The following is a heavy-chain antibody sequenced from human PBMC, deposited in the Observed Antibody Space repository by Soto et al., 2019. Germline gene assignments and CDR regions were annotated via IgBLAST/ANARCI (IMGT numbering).Heavy chain of an antibody. J-gene: IGHJ5*02. CDR3: ARGVMVFGVVIKPSHNWFDP. Sequence: GGSLSLSCAASGFTFSSYWMSLVRQAPGKGLEWVANIKQDGSEKYYVDFVKGRFTISRDNAKNSLYLQMNSMRAADTAVYYCARGVMVFGVVIKPSHNWFDPWGQGTLVTVSS. V-gene: IGHV3-7*01. CDR1: GFTFSSYW. CDR2: IKQDGSEK. D-gene: IGHD3-3*01.